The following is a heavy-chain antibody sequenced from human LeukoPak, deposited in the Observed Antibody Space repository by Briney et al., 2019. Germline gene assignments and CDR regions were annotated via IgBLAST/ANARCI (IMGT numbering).Heavy chain of an antibody. V-gene: IGHV3-48*01. J-gene: IGHJ6*02. CDR2: ISSSSSTI. Sequence: GGSLRLSCAASGFTFSSYSMNWVRQAPGKGPEWVSYISSSSSTIYYADSVKGRFTISRDNAKNSLYLQMNSLRAEDTAVYYCAREEEYGMDVWGQGTTVTVSS. CDR3: AREEEYGMDV. CDR1: GFTFSSYS.